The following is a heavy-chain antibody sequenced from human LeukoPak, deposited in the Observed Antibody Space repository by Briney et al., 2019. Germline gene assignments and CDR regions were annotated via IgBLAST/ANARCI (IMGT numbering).Heavy chain of an antibody. V-gene: IGHV4-59*01. CDR2: IYYSGST. J-gene: IGHJ5*02. Sequence: SETLSLTCTVSGGSISSYYWSWIRQPPGKGLEGIGYIYYSGSTNYNPSLKSRVTISVDTSKNQFSLNLNSVTAADTAVYYCARGVDYDFWSGTLFDPWGQGTLVSVSS. D-gene: IGHD3-3*01. CDR1: GGSISSYY. CDR3: ARGVDYDFWSGTLFDP.